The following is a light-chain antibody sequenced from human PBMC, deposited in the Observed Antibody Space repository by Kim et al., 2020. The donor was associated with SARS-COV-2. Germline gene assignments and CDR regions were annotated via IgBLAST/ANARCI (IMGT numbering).Light chain of an antibody. V-gene: IGKV3-20*01. CDR2: GAS. CDR3: QQYGSSPLT. J-gene: IGKJ4*01. CDR1: QSVSSSY. Sequence: TQSLSPGGRATLSCRASQSVSSSYLAWYQQKPGQAPRLLIYGASSRATGIPDRFSGSGSGTDFTLTISRLEPEDFAVYYCQQYGSSPLTFGGGTKVDIK.